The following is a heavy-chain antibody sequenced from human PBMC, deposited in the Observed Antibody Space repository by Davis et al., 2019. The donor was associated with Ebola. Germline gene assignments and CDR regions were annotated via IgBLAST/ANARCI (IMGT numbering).Heavy chain of an antibody. CDR2: ISGSGGST. D-gene: IGHD1-26*01. CDR3: ARMYSGSYSRWFDP. J-gene: IGHJ5*02. Sequence: GGSLRLSCAASGFTFSSYAMSWVRQAPGKGLEWVSAISGSGGSTYYADSVKGRFTISRDNSKNTLYLQMNSLRAEDTAVYYCARMYSGSYSRWFDPWGQGTLVTVSS. V-gene: IGHV3-23*01. CDR1: GFTFSSYA.